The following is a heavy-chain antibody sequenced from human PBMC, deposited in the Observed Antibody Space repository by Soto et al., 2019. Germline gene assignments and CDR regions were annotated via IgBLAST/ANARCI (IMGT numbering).Heavy chain of an antibody. CDR2: IYHSGST. Sequence: PSETLSLTCAVSGGSISSGGYSWSWIRQPPGKGLEWIGYIYHSGSTYYNPYLKSRVTISVDTSKNQFSLKLTSVTAADTAVYYCARDKITGLFDYWGHRTLVTVSS. CDR1: GGSISSGGYS. V-gene: IGHV4-30-2*01. D-gene: IGHD2-8*02. CDR3: ARDKITGLFDY. J-gene: IGHJ4*01.